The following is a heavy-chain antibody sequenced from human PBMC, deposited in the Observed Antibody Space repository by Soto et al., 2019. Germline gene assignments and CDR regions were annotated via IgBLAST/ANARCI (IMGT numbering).Heavy chain of an antibody. D-gene: IGHD4-17*01. J-gene: IGHJ4*02. CDR3: ARGPAVTTYFDN. Sequence: EVQLVQSGGGLVQPGGSLRLSCAASGFTVNSNYMSWVRQAPGKGLECVSVIYGGGGTYYADSVKGRFTISRDNSKNTLYLQMSGLIAEDTAVYYCARGPAVTTYFDNWGQGIQVTVSS. CDR2: IYGGGGT. V-gene: IGHV3-66*01. CDR1: GFTVNSNY.